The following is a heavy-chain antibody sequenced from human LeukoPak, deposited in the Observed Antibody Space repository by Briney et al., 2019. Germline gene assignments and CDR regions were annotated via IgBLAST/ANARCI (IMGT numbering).Heavy chain of an antibody. J-gene: IGHJ4*02. CDR3: ARDRSYDFWSGYSTPDY. D-gene: IGHD3-3*01. V-gene: IGHV3-33*01. CDR2: IWYDGSNK. CDR1: GFTFSSYG. Sequence: PGGSLRLSCAASGFTFSSYGMHWVRQAPGKGLEWVAVIWYDGSNKYCADSVKGRFTISRDNSKNTLDLQMNSLRAEDTAVYYCARDRSYDFWSGYSTPDYWGQGTLVTVSS.